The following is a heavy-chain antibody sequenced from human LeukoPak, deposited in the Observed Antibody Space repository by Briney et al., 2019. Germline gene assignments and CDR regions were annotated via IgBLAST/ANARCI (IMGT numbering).Heavy chain of an antibody. CDR1: GFTFSSYS. CDR3: ARAFGIAAARLDY. V-gene: IGHV3-21*01. Sequence: GGSLRLSCAASGFTFSSYSMNCVRQAPGKGLEWVSSISSSSSYIYYADSVKGRFTISRDNAKNSLYLQMNSLRAEDTAVYYCARAFGIAAARLDYWGQGTLVTVSS. D-gene: IGHD6-13*01. CDR2: ISSSSSYI. J-gene: IGHJ4*02.